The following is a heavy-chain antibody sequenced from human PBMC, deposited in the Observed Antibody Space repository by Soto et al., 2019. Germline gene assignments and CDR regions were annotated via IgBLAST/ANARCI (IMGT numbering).Heavy chain of an antibody. CDR1: GGPLSKGGYS. Sequence: SETLSLTCTVSGGPLSKGGYSLGWVRPHPGKGPEGFGYIYYSGSTYYNPSLKSRVTISVDTSKNQSSLKLSSVTAADTAVYYCASMGYHYGSGSYPLDYWGQGTLVTVSS. D-gene: IGHD3-10*01. CDR2: IYYSGST. V-gene: IGHV4-31*03. J-gene: IGHJ4*02. CDR3: ASMGYHYGSGSYPLDY.